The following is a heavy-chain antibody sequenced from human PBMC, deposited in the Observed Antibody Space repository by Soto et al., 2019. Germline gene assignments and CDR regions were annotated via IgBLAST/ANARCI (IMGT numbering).Heavy chain of an antibody. CDR1: GFTFSSYA. CDR3: AKRSSSSTFAY. Sequence: EVQLLESGGGLVQPGESLRLSSAASGFTFSSYAMSWVRQAPGKGLEWVSVISGSDDSTYYADSVKGRFTISRDNSKNTLYLQMNSLRAEDTAVYYCAKRSSSSTFAYWGQGTLVTVSS. V-gene: IGHV3-23*01. D-gene: IGHD6-6*01. J-gene: IGHJ4*02. CDR2: ISGSDDST.